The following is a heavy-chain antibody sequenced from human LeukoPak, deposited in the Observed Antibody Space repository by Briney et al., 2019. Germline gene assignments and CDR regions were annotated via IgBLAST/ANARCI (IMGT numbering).Heavy chain of an antibody. CDR3: ASPGSYYYGSGSYYKGYYYYGMDV. J-gene: IGHJ6*02. Sequence: ASVKVSCKASGGTFSSYAISWVRQAPGQGLEWMGRIIPILGIANYAQKFQGRVTITADKSTSTAYMELSSLRSEDTAVYYCASPGSYYYGSGSYYKGYYYYGMDVWGQGTTVTVSS. V-gene: IGHV1-69*04. CDR2: IIPILGIA. D-gene: IGHD3-10*01. CDR1: GGTFSSYA.